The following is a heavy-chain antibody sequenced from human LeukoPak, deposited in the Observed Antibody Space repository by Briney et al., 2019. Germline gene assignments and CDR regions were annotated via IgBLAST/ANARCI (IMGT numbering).Heavy chain of an antibody. D-gene: IGHD2-2*01. CDR3: TRGVRPPHCSSTSCYAGYGMDV. J-gene: IGHJ6*02. Sequence: GGSLRLSCAASGFTFSSYGMHWVRQAPGKGLEWVAVIWYDGSNAYYADSVKGRFTISRDNSNNTLYLQMNSLRAEDTAVYYCTRGVRPPHCSSTSCYAGYGMDVWGQGTTVTVSS. CDR1: GFTFSSYG. V-gene: IGHV3-33*01. CDR2: IWYDGSNA.